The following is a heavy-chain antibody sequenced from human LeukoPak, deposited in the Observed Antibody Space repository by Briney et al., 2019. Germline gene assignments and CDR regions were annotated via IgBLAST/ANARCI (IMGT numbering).Heavy chain of an antibody. CDR2: IYYTGST. CDR3: GFPTSGWGHYFAS. J-gene: IGHJ4*02. Sequence: SETLSLTCTVSGGSISSYYCSWLRQPPGRGVEWIAYIYYTGSTDHNPSLKSRVTMSVDASKNQFSLKLSSVTAAHTAVYYCGFPTSGWGHYFASWGQGLLVTVAS. CDR1: GGSISSYY. V-gene: IGHV4-59*01. D-gene: IGHD2-2*01.